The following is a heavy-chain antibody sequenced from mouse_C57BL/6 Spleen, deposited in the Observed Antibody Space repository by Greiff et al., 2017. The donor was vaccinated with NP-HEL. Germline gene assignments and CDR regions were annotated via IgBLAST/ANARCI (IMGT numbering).Heavy chain of an antibody. CDR2: IYPNYGTT. V-gene: IGHV1-39*01. CDR1: GYSFTDYN. J-gene: IGHJ3*01. Sequence: VQLQQSGPELVKPGASVKISCKASGYSFTDYNMNWVKQSHGKGLEWIGRIYPNYGTTSYNQKFKGKATLTVDQSSSTASMQLNSLTSEDSAVYYCARSGGWFAYWGQGTLVTVSS. CDR3: ARSGGWFAY.